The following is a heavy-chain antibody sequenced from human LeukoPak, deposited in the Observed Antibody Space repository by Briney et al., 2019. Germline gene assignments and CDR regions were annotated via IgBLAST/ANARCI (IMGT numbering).Heavy chain of an antibody. D-gene: IGHD6-19*01. CDR2: ISTSSSYI. CDR3: ARQQWLDGAYYFDY. Sequence: GGSLRLSCAASGFTFSGSTMNWVRQAPGKGLEWVSFISTSSSYIYYADSVRGRFTISRDNAKNSLYLQMNSLRAEDTAVYYCARQQWLDGAYYFDYWGQGTLVTVSS. J-gene: IGHJ4*02. CDR1: GFTFSGST. V-gene: IGHV3-21*01.